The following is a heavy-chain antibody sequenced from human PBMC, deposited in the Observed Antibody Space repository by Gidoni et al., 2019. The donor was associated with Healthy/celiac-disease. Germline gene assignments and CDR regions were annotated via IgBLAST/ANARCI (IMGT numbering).Heavy chain of an antibody. V-gene: IGHV3-30-3*01. D-gene: IGHD1-1*01. CDR3: ARATSDPGGFYFDY. Sequence: QVQLVASGGGVVQPGRSLRLSCAASGFTFRSYALHWVRQAPGKGLEWVAVISYDGSNKYYADSVKGRFTISRDNSKNTLYLQMNSLRAEDTAVYYCARATSDPGGFYFDYWGQGTLVTVSA. CDR2: ISYDGSNK. J-gene: IGHJ4*02. CDR1: GFTFRSYA.